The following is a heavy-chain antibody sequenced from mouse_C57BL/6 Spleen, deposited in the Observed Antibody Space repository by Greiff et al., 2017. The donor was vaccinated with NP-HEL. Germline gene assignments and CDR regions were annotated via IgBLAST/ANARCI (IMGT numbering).Heavy chain of an antibody. J-gene: IGHJ4*01. CDR2: IDPSDSYT. CDR3: ARGSDYPYAMED. D-gene: IGHD2-4*01. CDR1: GYTFTSYW. Sequence: QVQLQQPGAELVMPGASVKLSCKASGYTFTSYWMHWVKQRPGQGLEWIGEIDPSDSYTNYNQKFKGKSTLTVDKSSSTAYMQLSSLTSEDSAVYYCARGSDYPYAMEDWGKGTSVTVAT. V-gene: IGHV1-69*01.